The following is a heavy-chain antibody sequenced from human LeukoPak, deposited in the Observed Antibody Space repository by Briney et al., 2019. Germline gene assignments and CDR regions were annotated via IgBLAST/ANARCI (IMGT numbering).Heavy chain of an antibody. D-gene: IGHD6-19*01. V-gene: IGHV3-74*03. J-gene: IGHJ4*02. CDR3: ARRGIAVAGSYFDY. Sequence: GGSLRLSCAASGFTFDDYAMHWVRQAPGKGLVWVSRISTDGSSTTYADSVKGRFTISRDNAKNTLYLEMNSLRAEDTAVYYCARRGIAVAGSYFDYWGQGTLVTVSS. CDR2: ISTDGSST. CDR1: GFTFDDYA.